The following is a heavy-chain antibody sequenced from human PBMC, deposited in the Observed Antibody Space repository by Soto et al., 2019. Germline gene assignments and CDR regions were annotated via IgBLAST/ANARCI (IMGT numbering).Heavy chain of an antibody. CDR2: IYYSGRT. J-gene: IGHJ5*02. Sequence: QVQLQESGPGLVKPSETLSLTCTVSGGSISSYYWCWIRQPPGKGLEWIGYIYYSGRTNYNPSLKSGVTISVDTSKHQISIKQSSVTAADTAVYYCARRTNEDYGYLDLNWFAPWGQGTLVTVSS. D-gene: IGHD4-17*01. V-gene: IGHV4-59*01. CDR1: GGSISSYY. CDR3: ARRTNEDYGYLDLNWFAP.